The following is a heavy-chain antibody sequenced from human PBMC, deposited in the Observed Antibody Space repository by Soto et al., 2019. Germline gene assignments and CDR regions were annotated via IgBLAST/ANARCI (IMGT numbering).Heavy chain of an antibody. V-gene: IGHV1-3*01. CDR1: GYTFTSYA. Sequence: QVQLVQSGAEVKKPGASVKVSCKASGYTFTSYAMYWVRQAPGQRLEWMAWINAGNGNTKYSQKFQGRVTITRDTSPSTAYMELSSLRSEDTAVYYCARGLNGYLHYFDYWGQGTLVTVSS. J-gene: IGHJ4*02. CDR2: INAGNGNT. CDR3: ARGLNGYLHYFDY. D-gene: IGHD5-18*01.